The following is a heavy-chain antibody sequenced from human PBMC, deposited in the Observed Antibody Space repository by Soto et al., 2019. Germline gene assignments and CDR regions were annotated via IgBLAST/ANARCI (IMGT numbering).Heavy chain of an antibody. J-gene: IGHJ4*02. CDR1: GYTFPTST. Sequence: QLPLVQYGAEAKKPGASVKVSCKASGYTFPTSTISWVRQAPGQGLERMGWIKAYSGNTNYAQKLQGRVTMTTDTSTNTAYMELRSLTTDDTAIYYCAIADYGDDDYWGQGTLVTVSS. D-gene: IGHD4-17*01. V-gene: IGHV1-18*01. CDR2: IKAYSGNT. CDR3: AIADYGDDDY.